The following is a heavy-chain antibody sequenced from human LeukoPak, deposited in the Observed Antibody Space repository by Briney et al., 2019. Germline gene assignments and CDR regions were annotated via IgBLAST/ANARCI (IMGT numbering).Heavy chain of an antibody. CDR3: AVKRITMVRGVINAFDP. CDR2: IDPSDSYT. J-gene: IGHJ5*02. CDR1: GYSFTSYW. D-gene: IGHD3-10*01. Sequence: GESLKISCKGSGYSFTSYWISWVRQMPGKGLEWRGRIDPSDSYTNYSPSFQGHVTISADKSISTAYLQWSSLKASDTAMYYCAVKRITMVRGVINAFDPWGQGTLVTVSS. V-gene: IGHV5-10-1*01.